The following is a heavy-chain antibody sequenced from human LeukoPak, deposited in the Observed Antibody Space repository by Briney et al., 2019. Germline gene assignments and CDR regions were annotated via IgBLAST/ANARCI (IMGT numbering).Heavy chain of an antibody. Sequence: GRSLRLSCAASGFTFSSYAMHWVRQAPGKGLEWVAVISYDGSNKYYADSVKGRFTISRDNAKNSLYLQMNSLRAEDTALYYCARESGNGYNLYLDYWGQGTLVTVSS. CDR3: ARESGNGYNLYLDY. D-gene: IGHD5-24*01. CDR2: ISYDGSNK. V-gene: IGHV3-30*04. J-gene: IGHJ4*02. CDR1: GFTFSSYA.